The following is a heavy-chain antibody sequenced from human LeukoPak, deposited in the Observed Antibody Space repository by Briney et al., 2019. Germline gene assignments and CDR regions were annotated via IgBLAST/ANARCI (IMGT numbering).Heavy chain of an antibody. D-gene: IGHD3-3*01. CDR3: ARGLYYTFRSGSYTEDRFFDY. J-gene: IGHJ4*02. CDR2: IYYSGST. Sequence: SQTLSLTCTVSGGSISSGGYYWTWIRQHPGQGLEWIGYIYYSGSTYYNPSLKSRVTISVDTSRNQVSLKLTSVTAADTAVYYCARGLYYTFRSGSYTEDRFFDYWGQGTLVTASS. CDR1: GGSISSGGYY. V-gene: IGHV4-31*03.